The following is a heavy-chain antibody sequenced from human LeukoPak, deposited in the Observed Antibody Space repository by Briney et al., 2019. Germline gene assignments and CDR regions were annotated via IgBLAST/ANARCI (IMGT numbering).Heavy chain of an antibody. J-gene: IGHJ6*02. CDR3: AKDGYCSGGSCYSYGMDV. Sequence: GGSLRLSCAASGFTFSTFGMIWVHQAPGKGLEWVSAISGSGGSTYYADSVKGRFTISRDNSKNTLYLQMNSLRAEDTAVYYCAKDGYCSGGSCYSYGMDVWGQGTTVTVSS. D-gene: IGHD2-15*01. CDR1: GFTFSTFG. V-gene: IGHV3-23*01. CDR2: ISGSGGST.